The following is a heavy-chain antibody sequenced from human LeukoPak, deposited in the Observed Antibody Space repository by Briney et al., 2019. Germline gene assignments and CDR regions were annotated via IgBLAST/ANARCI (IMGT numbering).Heavy chain of an antibody. CDR2: INSDGRMT. Sequence: PGGSLRLSCAASGFTFSSYWMDWVRQAPGKGLVWVSGINSDGRMTRYAEAVKGRFTISRDNAKNTLYLQMNSLRAEDTSVYYCARVGSTDGPHAFDIWGQGKMVTVSS. D-gene: IGHD2-21*02. J-gene: IGHJ3*02. CDR3: ARVGSTDGPHAFDI. CDR1: GFTFSSYW. V-gene: IGHV3-74*01.